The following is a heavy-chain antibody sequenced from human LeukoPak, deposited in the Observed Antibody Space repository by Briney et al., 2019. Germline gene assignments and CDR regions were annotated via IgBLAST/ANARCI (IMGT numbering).Heavy chain of an antibody. CDR2: IWYDGSNK. J-gene: IGHJ4*02. V-gene: IGHV3-33*08. Sequence: GGSLRLSCAASGFTFRGYWMTWVRQAPGKGLEWVAVIWYDGSNKYYADSVKGRFTISRDNSKNTLYLQMNSLRAEDTAVYYCAREGGSNPKYYFDYWGQGTLVTVSS. CDR1: GFTFRGYW. D-gene: IGHD1-26*01. CDR3: AREGGSNPKYYFDY.